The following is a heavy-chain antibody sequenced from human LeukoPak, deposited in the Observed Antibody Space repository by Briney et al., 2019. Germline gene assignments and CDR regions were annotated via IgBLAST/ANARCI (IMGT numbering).Heavy chain of an antibody. V-gene: IGHV4-59*01. Sequence: PSETLSLTCTVSGGSISSYYWSWIRQPPGKGLEWIGYIYYSGSTNYNPSLKSRVTISVDTSKNQFSLKLSSVTAADTAVYYCARGSPGAITYYYCGMDVWGQGTTVTVSS. CDR2: IYYSGST. J-gene: IGHJ6*02. D-gene: IGHD5-12*01. CDR3: ARGSPGAITYYYCGMDV. CDR1: GGSISSYY.